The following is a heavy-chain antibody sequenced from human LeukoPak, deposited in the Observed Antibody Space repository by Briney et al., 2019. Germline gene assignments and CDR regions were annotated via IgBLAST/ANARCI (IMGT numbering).Heavy chain of an antibody. D-gene: IGHD2-2*01. CDR2: ISGSGGST. CDR1: GFTFSSYA. V-gene: IGHV3-23*01. J-gene: IGHJ4*02. Sequence: GGSLRLSCAASGFTFSSYAMRWVRQAPGKGMEWVSAISGSGGSTYYADSVEGRFTISRDNSKTTLYLQMNSLRAEDTAVYYCAKSEIVVVPAAIGKYYFDYWGQGTLVTVSS. CDR3: AKSEIVVVPAAIGKYYFDY.